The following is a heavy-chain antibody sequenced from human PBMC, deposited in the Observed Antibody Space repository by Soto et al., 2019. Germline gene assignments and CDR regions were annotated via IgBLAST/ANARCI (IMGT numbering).Heavy chain of an antibody. Sequence: ASVKVSCKASGYTFTSYGISWVRQAPEQGLEWMGWISAYNGNTNYAQKLQGRVTMTTDTSTSTAYMELRSLRSDDTAVYYCARAKYYGSGSYYPPIFYYYYGMDVWGQGTTVTVSS. CDR3: ARAKYYGSGSYYPPIFYYYYGMDV. D-gene: IGHD3-10*01. V-gene: IGHV1-18*04. CDR2: ISAYNGNT. CDR1: GYTFTSYG. J-gene: IGHJ6*02.